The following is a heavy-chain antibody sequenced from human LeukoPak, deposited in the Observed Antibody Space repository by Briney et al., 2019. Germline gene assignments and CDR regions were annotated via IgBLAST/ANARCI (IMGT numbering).Heavy chain of an antibody. J-gene: IGHJ4*02. CDR1: GYTFTRYN. CDR2: INPSGGTT. CDR3: ATRGIYCSTTTCPFDY. Sequence: ASMKVSCKASGYTFTRYNMHWVRQAPGQGLEWMGVINPSGGTTGYAQKFQGRVTMTRDTSTSTVYMELSSLRSEDTAVYYCATRGIYCSTTTCPFDYWGQGTPVTVSS. D-gene: IGHD2-2*01. V-gene: IGHV1-46*01.